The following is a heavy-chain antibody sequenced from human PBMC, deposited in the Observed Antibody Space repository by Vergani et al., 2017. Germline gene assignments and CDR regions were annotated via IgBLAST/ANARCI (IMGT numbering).Heavy chain of an antibody. J-gene: IGHJ5*02. Sequence: QVQLVESGGGVVQPGRSLRLSCAASGFTFSSYGMHWVRQAPGKGLEWVAVISYDGSNKYYADSVKGRFTISRDNSKNSLYLQMNSLRAEDTAVYYCAIFELESGQPPVGWFDPWGQGTLVTVSS. CDR3: AIFELESGQPPVGWFDP. CDR2: ISYDGSNK. CDR1: GFTFSSYG. D-gene: IGHD1-26*01. V-gene: IGHV3-30*19.